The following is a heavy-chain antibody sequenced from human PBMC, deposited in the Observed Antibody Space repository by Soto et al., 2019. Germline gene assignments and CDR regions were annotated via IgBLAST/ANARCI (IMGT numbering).Heavy chain of an antibody. D-gene: IGHD3-3*01. J-gene: IGHJ4*02. Sequence: SETLSLTCTVSGGSISNYYCNWIRQPAGKGLEWIGRIDTSGSTNYNPSLKSRVTMSVDTSKQEFSLKLSSVTAADTALYYCARGGQDFWSGPFDYWGRGALVTVS. CDR3: ARGGQDFWSGPFDY. V-gene: IGHV4-4*07. CDR1: GGSISNYY. CDR2: IDTSGST.